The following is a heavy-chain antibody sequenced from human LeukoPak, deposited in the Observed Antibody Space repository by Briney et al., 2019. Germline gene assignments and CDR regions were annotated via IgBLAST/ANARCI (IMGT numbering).Heavy chain of an antibody. Sequence: TGGSPRLSCAASGFTFSSYSMNWVRRAPGKGLEWVSSISSSSSYIYYADSVKGRFTISRDNAKNSLYLQMNSLRAEDTAVYYCARAGRDGLFDYWGQGTLVTVSS. CDR3: ARAGRDGLFDY. CDR1: GFTFSSYS. D-gene: IGHD5-24*01. V-gene: IGHV3-21*01. J-gene: IGHJ4*02. CDR2: ISSSSSYI.